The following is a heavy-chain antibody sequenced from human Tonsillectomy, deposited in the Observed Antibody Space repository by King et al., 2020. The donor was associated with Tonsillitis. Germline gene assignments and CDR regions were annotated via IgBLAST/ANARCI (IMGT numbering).Heavy chain of an antibody. V-gene: IGHV2-26*01. CDR1: GFSLNDAKMG. CDR3: ARSLSLYGYETRGYIRLDP. Sequence: TLQESGPVLVRPTETLTLTCSVSGFSLNDAKMGVTWIRQPPGRALEWLAHIFSNDEKSYSTSLESRLTISRDTSKSQVVLTMTNMDPVDTATYFCARSLSLYGYETRGYIRLDPWGQGTLVTVSS. CDR2: IFSNDEK. D-gene: IGHD5-18*01. J-gene: IGHJ5*02.